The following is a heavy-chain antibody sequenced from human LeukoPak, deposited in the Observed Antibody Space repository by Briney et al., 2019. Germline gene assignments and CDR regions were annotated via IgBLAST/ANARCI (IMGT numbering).Heavy chain of an antibody. CDR3: ARALYYDSSAYGFDY. Sequence: ASVKVSCKASGGTFSSYAISWVRQAPGQGLEWMGRIIPILDIANHAQKFQGRVTITADKSTSTAYMELSSLRSEDTAVYYCARALYYDSSAYGFDYWGQGTVVTVSS. V-gene: IGHV1-69*04. D-gene: IGHD3-22*01. CDR2: IIPILDIA. CDR1: GGTFSSYA. J-gene: IGHJ4*02.